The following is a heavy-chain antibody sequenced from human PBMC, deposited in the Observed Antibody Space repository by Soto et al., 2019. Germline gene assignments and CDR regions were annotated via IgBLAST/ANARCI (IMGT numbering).Heavy chain of an antibody. CDR3: AREEVGYCSSTSCYSYYYYYYGMDV. Sequence: SETLSLTCAVYGGSFSGYYWSWIRQPPGKGLEWIGEINHSGSTNYNPSLKSRVTISVDTSKNQSSLKLSSVTAADTAVYYCAREEVGYCSSTSCYSYYYYYYGMDVWGQGTTVTVSS. CDR2: INHSGST. D-gene: IGHD2-2*02. V-gene: IGHV4-34*01. CDR1: GGSFSGYY. J-gene: IGHJ6*02.